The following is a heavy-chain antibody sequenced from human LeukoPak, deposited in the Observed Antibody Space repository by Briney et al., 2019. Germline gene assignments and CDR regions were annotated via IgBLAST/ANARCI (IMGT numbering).Heavy chain of an antibody. CDR1: GFTFTSYG. CDR3: ANQLIGYCSSTSCSGYFDY. J-gene: IGHJ4*02. D-gene: IGHD2-2*01. CDR2: IWFDGSNT. Sequence: PGGSLRLSCAASGFTFTSYGMHWVRQAPGKGLEWVAVIWFDGSNTHYADYVKGRFTISRDNSKNTLYLQLNSLRAEDTAVYYCANQLIGYCSSTSCSGYFDYWGQGTLVTVSS. V-gene: IGHV3-33*08.